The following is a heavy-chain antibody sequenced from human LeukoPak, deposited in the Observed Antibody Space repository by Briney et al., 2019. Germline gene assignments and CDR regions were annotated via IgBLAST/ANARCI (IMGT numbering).Heavy chain of an antibody. CDR2: ISGCGGST. CDR1: GFTFSSYA. V-gene: IGHV3-23*01. J-gene: IGHJ4*02. CDR3: AKWVVVTARAHFDY. Sequence: GGSLRLSCAASGFTFSSYAMSWVRQAPGKGLEWVSAISGCGGSTYYADAVKGRFTISRDNSKNTLYLQMNSLRAEDRAVYYCAKWVVVTARAHFDYWGQGTLVTVSS. D-gene: IGHD2-21*02.